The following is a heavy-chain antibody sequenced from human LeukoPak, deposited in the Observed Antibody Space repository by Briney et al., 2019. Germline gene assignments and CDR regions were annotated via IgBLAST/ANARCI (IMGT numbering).Heavy chain of an antibody. Sequence: PGGSLRLSCAASGFTFSSYSMNWVRQAPGKGLEWVSYISSSSSTIYYADSVKGRFTISRDNAKNSLYLQMNSLRAEDTAVYYCANALYYDFWSGYPTFDYWGQGTLVTVSS. V-gene: IGHV3-48*04. CDR2: ISSSSSTI. J-gene: IGHJ4*02. D-gene: IGHD3-3*01. CDR3: ANALYYDFWSGYPTFDY. CDR1: GFTFSSYS.